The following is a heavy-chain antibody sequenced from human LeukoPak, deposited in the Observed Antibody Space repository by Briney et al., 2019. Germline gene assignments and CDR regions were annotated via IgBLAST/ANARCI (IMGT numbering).Heavy chain of an antibody. V-gene: IGHV3-23*01. CDR3: ARDRIIYGDYGDAFDI. D-gene: IGHD4-17*01. CDR2: ISGSGGST. CDR1: GFTFSSYA. Sequence: GSLRLSCAASGFTFSSYAMSWVRQAPGKGLEWVSDISGSGGSTYYADSVKGRFTISRDNSKNTLYLQMNSLRAEDTAVYYCARDRIIYGDYGDAFDIWGQGTMVTVSS. J-gene: IGHJ3*02.